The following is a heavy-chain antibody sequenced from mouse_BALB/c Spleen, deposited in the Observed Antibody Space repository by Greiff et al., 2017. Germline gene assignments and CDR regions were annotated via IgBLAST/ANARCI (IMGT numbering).Heavy chain of an antibody. CDR1: GYSITSDYA. Sequence: EVQLQESGPGLVKPSQSLSLTCTVTGYSITSDYAWNWIRQFPGNKLEWMGYISYSGSTSYNPSLKSRISITRDTSKNQFFLQLNSVTTEDTATYYCARNGNYVAWFAYWGQGTLVTVSA. CDR3: ARNGNYVAWFAY. V-gene: IGHV3-2*02. CDR2: ISYSGST. J-gene: IGHJ3*01. D-gene: IGHD2-1*01.